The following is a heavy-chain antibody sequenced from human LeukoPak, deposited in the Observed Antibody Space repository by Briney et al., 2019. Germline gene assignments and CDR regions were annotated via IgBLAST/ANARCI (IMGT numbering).Heavy chain of an antibody. V-gene: IGHV3-74*01. CDR2: INSYGSST. D-gene: IGHD6-13*01. CDR1: GFTFSSYW. J-gene: IGHJ4*02. CDR3: ARVGSSWYEDYFDY. Sequence: PGGSLRLSCAASGFTFSSYWMHWVRHAPGKGLVWVSRINSYGSSTSYADSVKGRFTISRDNAKNTLYLQMNSLRAEDTALYYCARVGSSWYEDYFDYWGQGTLVTVSS.